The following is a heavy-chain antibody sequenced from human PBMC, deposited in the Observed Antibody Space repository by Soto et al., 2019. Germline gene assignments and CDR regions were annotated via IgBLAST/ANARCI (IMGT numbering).Heavy chain of an antibody. CDR1: GYTFTISG. CDR2: ISAYNGKT. V-gene: IGHV1-18*01. Sequence: ASVKVSCKASGYTFTISGVTWVRQAPGQGLEWMGWISAYNGKTNYAQKLQGRVTMTTDTSTSTAYMELRSLRSDDTAVYYCARVIPNYAILTGSFDPWGQGTLVTVSS. D-gene: IGHD3-9*01. CDR3: ARVIPNYAILTGSFDP. J-gene: IGHJ5*02.